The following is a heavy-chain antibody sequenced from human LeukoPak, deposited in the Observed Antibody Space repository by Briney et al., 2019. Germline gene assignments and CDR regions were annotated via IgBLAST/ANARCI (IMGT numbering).Heavy chain of an antibody. V-gene: IGHV3-33*01. Sequence: QPGGSLRLSCAASGFTFSSYGMHWVRQAPGKGLEWVAVIWYDGSNKYYADSVKGRFTISRDNSKNTLYLQMNSLRAEDTAVYYCARDRVPIGGYYYGMDVWGQGTTVTVSS. CDR3: ARDRVPIGGYYYGMDV. CDR2: IWYDGSNK. CDR1: GFTFSSYG. D-gene: IGHD3-10*01. J-gene: IGHJ6*02.